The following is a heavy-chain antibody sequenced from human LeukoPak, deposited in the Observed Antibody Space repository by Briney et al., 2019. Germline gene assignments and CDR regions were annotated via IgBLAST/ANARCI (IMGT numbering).Heavy chain of an antibody. V-gene: IGHV3-48*04. D-gene: IGHD5-18*01. CDR2: ISSSGSTI. CDR1: EFTFSSYN. Sequence: QPGGSLRLSCAASEFTFSSYNMNWVRQAPGKGLEWVSYISSSGSTIYYADSVKGRFTISRDNAKNSLYLQMNSLRAEDTAVYYCARDSNSYGFPYFDYWGQGTLVTVSS. CDR3: ARDSNSYGFPYFDY. J-gene: IGHJ4*02.